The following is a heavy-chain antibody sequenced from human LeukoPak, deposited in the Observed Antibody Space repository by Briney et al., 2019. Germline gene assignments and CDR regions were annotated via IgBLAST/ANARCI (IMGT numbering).Heavy chain of an antibody. CDR2: ISGSGGST. Sequence: LSGGSLRLSCAASEFTFSSYWMSWVRQAPGKGLEWVSAISGSGGSTYYADSVKGRFTISRDNSKNTLYLQMNSLRVEDTAVYYCAREIPYGDYAADFWGQGTLVTVSS. J-gene: IGHJ4*02. V-gene: IGHV3-23*01. D-gene: IGHD4-17*01. CDR1: EFTFSSYW. CDR3: AREIPYGDYAADF.